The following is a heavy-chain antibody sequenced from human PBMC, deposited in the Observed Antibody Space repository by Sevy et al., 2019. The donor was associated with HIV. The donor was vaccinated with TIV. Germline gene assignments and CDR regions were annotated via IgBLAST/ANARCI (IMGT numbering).Heavy chain of an antibody. CDR1: GGSFSGYY. CDR3: ARVCGRGSSGSLGRYYYGMDV. Sequence: QSQTLSLTCAVYGGSFSGYYWSWIRQPPGKGLEWIGEINHSGSTNYNPSLKSRVTISVDTSKNQFSLKLSSVTAADTAVYYCARVCGRGSSGSLGRYYYGMDVWGQGTTVTVSS. CDR2: INHSGST. J-gene: IGHJ6*02. V-gene: IGHV4-34*01. D-gene: IGHD6-19*01.